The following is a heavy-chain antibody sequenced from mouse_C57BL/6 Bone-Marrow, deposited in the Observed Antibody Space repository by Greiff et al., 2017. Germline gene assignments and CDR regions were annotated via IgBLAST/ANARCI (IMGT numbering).Heavy chain of an antibody. CDR1: GFTFSSYT. CDR2: LSGGGGNT. D-gene: IGHD2-3*01. V-gene: IGHV5-9*01. Sequence: EVMLVESGGGLVKPGGSLKLSCAASGFTFSSYTMSWVRQTPEKRLEWVATLSGGGGNTYYPDSVKGRFTISRDHAKTTLYLQMRSLRSEDTALYYCARHPPLDDGYLDYWGQGTTLTVSS. J-gene: IGHJ2*01. CDR3: ARHPPLDDGYLDY.